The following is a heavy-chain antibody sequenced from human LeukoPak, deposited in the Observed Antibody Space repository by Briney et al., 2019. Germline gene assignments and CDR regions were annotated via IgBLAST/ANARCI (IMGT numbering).Heavy chain of an antibody. CDR3: AKDSILDH. CDR2: IAYDGSYE. J-gene: IGHJ4*02. Sequence: GRSLRLSCATSGFTFSIYGMHWVRQAPGKGLEWLAVIAYDGSYEYYADSVKGRFSISRDDSKKTVYLQMNSLRPEDTALYYCAKDSILDHWGQGTLVTVSS. V-gene: IGHV3-30*18. CDR1: GFTFSIYG.